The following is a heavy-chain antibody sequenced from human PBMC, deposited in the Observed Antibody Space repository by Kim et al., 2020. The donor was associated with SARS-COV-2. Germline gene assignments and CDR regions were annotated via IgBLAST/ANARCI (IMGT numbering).Heavy chain of an antibody. V-gene: IGHV4-31*03. CDR1: GGSISSGGYY. Sequence: SETLSLTCTVSGGSISSGGYYWSWIRQHPGKGLEWIGYIYYSGSTYYNPSLKSRVTISVDTSKNQFSLKLSSVTAADTAVYYCARDAPYDSSGYYFDYWGQGTLVTVSS. D-gene: IGHD3-22*01. CDR3: ARDAPYDSSGYYFDY. J-gene: IGHJ4*02. CDR2: IYYSGST.